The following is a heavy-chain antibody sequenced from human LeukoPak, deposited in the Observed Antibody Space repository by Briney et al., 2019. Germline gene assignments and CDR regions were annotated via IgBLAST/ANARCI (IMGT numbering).Heavy chain of an antibody. V-gene: IGHV3-7*01. CDR1: RFTFSSYW. CDR2: IKQDGSEK. CDR3: ARDTAGNDY. J-gene: IGHJ4*02. D-gene: IGHD6-19*01. Sequence: GGSLRLSCTASRFTFSSYWMSWVRQAPGRGLEWVANIKQDGSEKYYVDSVKGRFTISRDNAKNSLYLQMNSLRAEDTALYYCARDTAGNDYWGQGTLVTVSS.